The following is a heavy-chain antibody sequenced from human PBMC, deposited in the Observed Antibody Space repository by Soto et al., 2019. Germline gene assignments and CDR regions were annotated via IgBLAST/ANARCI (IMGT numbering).Heavy chain of an antibody. J-gene: IGHJ6*03. D-gene: IGHD4-4*01. CDR2: ISGRGDST. V-gene: IGHV3-23*01. CDR3: VKAGTTSISYYYYMDV. Sequence: GGSLRLSCAASGFTFSSYAMSWVRQAPGRGLEWVSVISGRGDSTYYADSVKGRFTLSRDSSKKTLSLQMNSLRAEDTAVYYCVKAGTTSISYYYYMDVWGKGTTVTVSS. CDR1: GFTFSSYA.